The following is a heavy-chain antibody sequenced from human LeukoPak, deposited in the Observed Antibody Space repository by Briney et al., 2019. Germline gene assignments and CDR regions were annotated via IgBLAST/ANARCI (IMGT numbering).Heavy chain of an antibody. V-gene: IGHV3-7*05. CDR2: INQDGREK. J-gene: IGHJ4*02. Sequence: PGGSLRLSCAASGFTFSDYWMSWVRQPPGKGLEWVANINQDGREKFYVDSVKGRFTVSRDNAKNSLYLQMNSLRAEDTAVYYCARDIVPPGIFWEFWGQGSLVTVSS. CDR3: ARDIVPPGIFWEF. D-gene: IGHD2-2*01. CDR1: GFTFSDYW.